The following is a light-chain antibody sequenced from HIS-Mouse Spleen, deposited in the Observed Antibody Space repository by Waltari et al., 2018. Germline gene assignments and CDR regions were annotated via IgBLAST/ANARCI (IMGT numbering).Light chain of an antibody. V-gene: IGKV4-1*01. Sequence: DIVMTQSPDSLAVSRGERATINCKSRQSVLYSSNNKNYLAWYQQKPGQPPTLLIYWASTRESGVPDRFSGSGSGTDFTLTISSLQAEDVAVYYCQQYYSTPLTFGGGTKVEIK. CDR1: QSVLYSSNNKNY. CDR2: WAS. CDR3: QQYYSTPLT. J-gene: IGKJ4*01.